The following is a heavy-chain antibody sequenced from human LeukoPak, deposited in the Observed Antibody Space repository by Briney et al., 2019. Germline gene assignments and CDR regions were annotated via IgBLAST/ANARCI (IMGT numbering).Heavy chain of an antibody. CDR3: TTGIRGD. Sequence: GGSLRLSCSASGLTVTNAWMNWVRQAPGGGLDWVGRIASKTDGGATDYAAPVKGRFTISRDDSKNTLNLQMNSLKTEDTAVYYCTTGIRGDWGQGTLVTVSS. CDR2: IASKTDGGAT. CDR1: GLTVTNAW. V-gene: IGHV3-15*07. D-gene: IGHD3-10*01. J-gene: IGHJ4*02.